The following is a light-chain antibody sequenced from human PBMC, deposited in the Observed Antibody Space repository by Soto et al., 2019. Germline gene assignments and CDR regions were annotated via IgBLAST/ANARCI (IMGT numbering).Light chain of an antibody. V-gene: IGLV1-47*02. J-gene: IGLJ1*01. Sequence: QSVLTQPPSASGTPGQGVTISCSGSSSNIGSNYVYLYQQLPGTAPKLLIYNNNQRPSGVPDRFSASKSGTSASLAIRGLRSDDEADYYCSSWDGSLSGYVFGAGTKVTVL. CDR3: SSWDGSLSGYV. CDR1: SSNIGSNY. CDR2: NNN.